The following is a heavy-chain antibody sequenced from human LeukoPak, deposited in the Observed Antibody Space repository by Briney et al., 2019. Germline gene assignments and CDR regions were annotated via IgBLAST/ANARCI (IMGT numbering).Heavy chain of an antibody. D-gene: IGHD3-22*01. CDR3: ARDWDYYYEGIMDV. J-gene: IGHJ6*02. Sequence: GGSLRLSCAASGFTFSSYWMSWVRQAPGKGLEWVSYISSSSSTIYYADSVKGRFTISRDNAKNSLYLQMNSLRAEDTAVYYCARDWDYYYEGIMDVWGQGTTVTVSS. V-gene: IGHV3-48*04. CDR1: GFTFSSYW. CDR2: ISSSSSTI.